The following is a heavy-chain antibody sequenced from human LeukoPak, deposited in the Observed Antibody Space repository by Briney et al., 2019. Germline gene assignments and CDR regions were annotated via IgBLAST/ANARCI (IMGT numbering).Heavy chain of an antibody. CDR2: LSGSGITT. D-gene: IGHD6-19*01. Sequence: GGSLRLSCAASGFTFSNSAMSWVRQAPGKRLEWVSTLSGSGITTYYADSVKGRFTISRDNSKNTLYLQMNSLRAEDTAVYYCAKGIYSSGWGYFDYWGHGTLVTVSS. J-gene: IGHJ4*01. CDR1: GFTFSNSA. CDR3: AKGIYSSGWGYFDY. V-gene: IGHV3-23*01.